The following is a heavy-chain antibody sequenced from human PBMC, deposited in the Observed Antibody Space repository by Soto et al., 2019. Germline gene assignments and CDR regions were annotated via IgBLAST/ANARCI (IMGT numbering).Heavy chain of an antibody. Sequence: QLQVQESGPGLVKPSETLSLTCTVSGGSISSSYSWGCIRQPPGKGLQWIGSIYSSGSTYYNPSLKSRVTISVDSTKSQYSLKLSSWTAADTAVYYCARQSTPGRLGGRDVWGQGTTVTVSS. D-gene: IGHD6-6*01. V-gene: IGHV4-39*01. CDR1: GGSISSSYS. CDR3: ARQSTPGRLGGRDV. J-gene: IGHJ6*02. CDR2: IYSSGST.